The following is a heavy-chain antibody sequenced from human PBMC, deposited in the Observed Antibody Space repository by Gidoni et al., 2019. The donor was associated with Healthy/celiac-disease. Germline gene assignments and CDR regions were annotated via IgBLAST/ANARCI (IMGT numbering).Heavy chain of an antibody. CDR3: ARDSPTPGYSSP. V-gene: IGHV4-39*07. D-gene: IGHD6-19*01. CDR1: GGSITSSSYY. Sequence: QLQLQESGPGLVKPSETLSLTCTVSGGSITSSSYYWGWIRQPPGQGLEWIGSIYYSGSTYYNPSLKSRVTIAVDTSKNQFSLKLSSVTAADTAVYYCARDSPTPGYSSPWGQGTLVTVSS. CDR2: IYYSGST. J-gene: IGHJ4*02.